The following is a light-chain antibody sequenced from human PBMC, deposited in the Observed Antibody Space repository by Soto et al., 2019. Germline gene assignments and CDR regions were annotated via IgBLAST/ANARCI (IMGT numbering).Light chain of an antibody. CDR2: DTD. V-gene: IGLV7-46*01. CDR1: TGTVTSGHY. J-gene: IGLJ2*01. Sequence: QAVVTQEPSLTVSPGGTVTLTCGSSTGTVTSGHYPSWFQQKPGQAPRTLIYDTDNTHSWTPARFSASLLGGKAALALSGAQAEDEAEYYCLLSVSGVRVFGGGTQLTVL. CDR3: LLSVSGVRV.